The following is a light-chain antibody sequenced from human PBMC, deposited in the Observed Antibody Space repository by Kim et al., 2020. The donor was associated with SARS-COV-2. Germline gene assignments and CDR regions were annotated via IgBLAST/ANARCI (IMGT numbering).Light chain of an antibody. CDR3: QAWDSNTYYV. CDR1: KVDDKY. J-gene: IGLJ1*01. V-gene: IGLV3-1*01. Sequence: VSPGQTASITCYGEKVDDKYVCWYQTRPGQSPLLVIYQNTKRPAAIPERFSGSKSGKTATLTITGTQATDEAEYFCQAWDSNTYYVFGTGTKVTVL. CDR2: QNT.